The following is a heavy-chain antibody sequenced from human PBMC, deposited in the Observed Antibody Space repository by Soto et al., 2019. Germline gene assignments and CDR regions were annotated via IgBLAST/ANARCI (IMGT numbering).Heavy chain of an antibody. V-gene: IGHV1-46*01. CDR1: GYTFTRDQ. J-gene: IGHJ5*02. CDR2: IDPSGGKT. D-gene: IGHD5-18*01. CDR3: ARVMRSLLSITALDT. Sequence: ASVKVSCKASGYTFTRDQIHWVRQAPGQGLEWMGMIDPSGGKTNYAQKFQGRVTMTRDTSTSTVYMALSSLRSEDTAIYFCARVMRSLLSITALDTWGQGTLVTVSS.